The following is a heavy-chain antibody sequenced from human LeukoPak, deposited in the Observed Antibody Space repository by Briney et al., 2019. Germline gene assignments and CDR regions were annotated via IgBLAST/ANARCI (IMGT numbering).Heavy chain of an antibody. V-gene: IGHV4-39*01. CDR3: ARHDWSSTSSYYSYYYMDV. Sequence: SETLSLTCTVSGGSISSSSYYWGWIRQPPGKGLEWIRSIYYSGSTYYNPSLKSRVTISVDTSKNQFSLKLTSVTAADTAVYYCARHDWSSTSSYYSYYYMDVWGKGTTVTVSS. D-gene: IGHD2-2*01. J-gene: IGHJ6*03. CDR2: IYYSGST. CDR1: GGSISSSSYY.